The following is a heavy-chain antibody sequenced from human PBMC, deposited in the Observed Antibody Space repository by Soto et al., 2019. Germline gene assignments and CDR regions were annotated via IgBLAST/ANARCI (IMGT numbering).Heavy chain of an antibody. V-gene: IGHV1-69*12. D-gene: IGHD6-19*01. CDR2: IIPIFGTA. CDR3: ERPGEKGGWYDY. CDR1: GGTFSSYA. Sequence: QVQLVQSGAEVKKPGSSVKVSCKASGGTFSSYAISWVRQAPGQGLEWMGGIIPIFGTANYAQKFQGRVTSTADESASTAYMELSSLRSEDTAVYYCERPGEKGGWYDYWGQGTLVTVSS. J-gene: IGHJ4*02.